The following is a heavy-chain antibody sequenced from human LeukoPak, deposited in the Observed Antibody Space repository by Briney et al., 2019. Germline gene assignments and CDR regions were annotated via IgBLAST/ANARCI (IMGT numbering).Heavy chain of an antibody. D-gene: IGHD3-10*01. CDR2: IKQDGSGK. CDR1: GFTFSSYW. Sequence: GGSLRLSCAASGFTFSSYWMSWVRQAPGKGLEWVANIKQDGSGKYYVDSVKGRFTISRDNAKNSLYLQMNSLRAEDTAVYYCATMVRGVIIGGDYWGQGTLVTVSS. CDR3: ATMVRGVIIGGDY. V-gene: IGHV3-7*01. J-gene: IGHJ4*02.